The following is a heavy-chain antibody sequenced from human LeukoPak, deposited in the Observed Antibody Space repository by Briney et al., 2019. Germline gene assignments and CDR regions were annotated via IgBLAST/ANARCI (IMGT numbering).Heavy chain of an antibody. CDR1: GYSISSSDYY. V-gene: IGHV4-39*07. D-gene: IGHD2-8*01. Sequence: PSETLSLTCTVSGYSISSSDYYWGWIRQPPGKGLEWIGNIYYTGSSSYNSSLKSRVTISVDTSKNQFSLQLSSVTAADTAVYYCARENYCTNGVCWAFDPWGQGTLVTVSS. J-gene: IGHJ5*02. CDR3: ARENYCTNGVCWAFDP. CDR2: IYYTGSS.